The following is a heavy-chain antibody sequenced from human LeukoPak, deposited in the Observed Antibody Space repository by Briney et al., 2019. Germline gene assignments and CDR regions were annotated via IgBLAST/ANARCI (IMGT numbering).Heavy chain of an antibody. CDR2: IYYSGST. CDR3: ARTRWTGAFDI. Sequence: ASETLSLTCTVSGGSISSYYWSWIRQPPGKGLEWIGYIYYSGSTNYNPSLKSRVTISVDTSKNQFSLKLSSVTAADTAVYYCARTRWTGAFDIWGQGTMVTVSS. V-gene: IGHV4-59*01. D-gene: IGHD3/OR15-3a*01. CDR1: GGSISSYY. J-gene: IGHJ3*02.